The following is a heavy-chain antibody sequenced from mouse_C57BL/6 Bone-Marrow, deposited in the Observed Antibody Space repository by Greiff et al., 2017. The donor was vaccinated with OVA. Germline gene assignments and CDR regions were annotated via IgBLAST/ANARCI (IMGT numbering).Heavy chain of an antibody. V-gene: IGHV1-7*01. J-gene: IGHJ2*01. CDR2: INPSSGYT. Sequence: QVHVKQSGAELAKPGASVKLSCKASGYTFTSYWMNWVNQRPGQGLEWIGYINPSSGYTKYNQKFKDKATLTADKSSSTAYMQLSSLTYEDSAVYYCARSLYYFDYWGQGTTLTVSS. CDR1: GYTFTSYW. CDR3: ARSLYYFDY.